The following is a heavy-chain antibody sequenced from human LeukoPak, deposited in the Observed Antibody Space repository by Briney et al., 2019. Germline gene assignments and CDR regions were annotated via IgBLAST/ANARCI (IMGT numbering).Heavy chain of an antibody. CDR3: ARVYCSSTSCSTYYYYYGMDV. CDR1: GYTFTGYY. CDR2: INPNSGGT. Sequence: ASVKVSCKASGYTFTGYYMHWVRQAPGQGLEWMGWINPNSGGTNYAQKFQGGVTMTRDTSISTAYMELSRLRSDDTAVYYCARVYCSSTSCSTYYYYYGMDVWGQGTTVTVSS. J-gene: IGHJ6*02. D-gene: IGHD2-2*01. V-gene: IGHV1-2*02.